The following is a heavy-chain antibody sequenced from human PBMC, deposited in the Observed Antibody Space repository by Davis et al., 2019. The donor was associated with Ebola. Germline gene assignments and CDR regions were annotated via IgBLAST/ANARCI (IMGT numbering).Heavy chain of an antibody. J-gene: IGHJ5*02. V-gene: IGHV3-7*03. CDR1: GFTFSSYW. D-gene: IGHD3-16*01. CDR3: ARDILGGYDT. CDR2: IKQDGSEK. Sequence: GESLKISCAASGFTFSSYWMSWVRQAPGKGLEWVANIKQDGSEKYYVDSVKGRFTISRDNAKESVYLQMNSLRAEDTAVYYCARDILGGYDTWGQGTLVTVSS.